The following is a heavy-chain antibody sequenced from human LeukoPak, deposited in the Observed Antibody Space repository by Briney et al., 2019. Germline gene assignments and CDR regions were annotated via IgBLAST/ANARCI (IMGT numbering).Heavy chain of an antibody. V-gene: IGHV4-61*02. Sequence: SQTLSLTCTVSGVSISSGSYYWSWMRQPAGKGLEWIGRIYSSGNNNYNPSLKSRVTISVDTSKNQFSLKLSSVTAADTAVYYCAGDSAYYDSSGYLKEDWFDPWGQGTLVTVSS. CDR2: IYSSGNN. CDR1: GVSISSGSYY. CDR3: AGDSAYYDSSGYLKEDWFDP. J-gene: IGHJ5*02. D-gene: IGHD3-22*01.